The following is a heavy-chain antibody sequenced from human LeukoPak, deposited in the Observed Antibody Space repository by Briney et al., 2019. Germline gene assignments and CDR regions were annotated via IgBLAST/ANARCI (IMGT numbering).Heavy chain of an antibody. Sequence: GGSLRLSCAASGFTFSSCAMSWVRQAPGKGLEWVSAISGSGGSTYYADSVKGRFTISRDNSKNTLYLQMNSLRAEDTAVYYCAKEDYYYGSGSYYNVDVWGQGTTVTVSS. D-gene: IGHD3-10*01. V-gene: IGHV3-23*01. CDR1: GFTFSSCA. CDR2: ISGSGGST. CDR3: AKEDYYYGSGSYYNVDV. J-gene: IGHJ6*02.